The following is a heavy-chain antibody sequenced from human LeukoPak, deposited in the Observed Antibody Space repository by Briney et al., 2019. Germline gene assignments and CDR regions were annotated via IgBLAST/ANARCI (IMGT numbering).Heavy chain of an antibody. Sequence: GASVKVSCKASGYTFTSYDINRVRQATGQGLEWMGWMNSNSGNTGYAQKFQGRVTMTRNTSISTAYMELSGLRSEDTAVYYCARGPYGEYFQHWGQGTLVTVSS. V-gene: IGHV1-8*01. CDR3: ARGPYGEYFQH. CDR1: GYTFTSYD. J-gene: IGHJ1*01. D-gene: IGHD4-17*01. CDR2: MNSNSGNT.